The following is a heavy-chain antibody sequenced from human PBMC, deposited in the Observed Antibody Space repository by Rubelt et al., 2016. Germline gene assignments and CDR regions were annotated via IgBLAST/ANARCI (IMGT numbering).Heavy chain of an antibody. V-gene: IGHV5-10-1*03. CDR1: GYSFTSYW. CDR3: AIYDFWSGYYLDY. J-gene: IGHJ4*02. Sequence: EVQLVQSGAEVKKPGESLRISCKGSGYSFTSYWISWVRQMPGKGLEWMGRIDPSDSYTNYSPSFQGTVTISADKSISTAYRHWSSLKASDTAMYYCAIYDFWSGYYLDYWCRGTLVTVSS. CDR2: IDPSDSYT. D-gene: IGHD3-3*01.